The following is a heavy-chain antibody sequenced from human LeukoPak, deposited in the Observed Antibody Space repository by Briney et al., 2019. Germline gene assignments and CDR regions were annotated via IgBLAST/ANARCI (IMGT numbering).Heavy chain of an antibody. J-gene: IGHJ4*02. D-gene: IGHD3-22*01. CDR3: AIDEYYYDSSGYYYGEDY. CDR2: MNPNSGNT. Sequence: EASVKVSCKASGYTFTSYDINWVRQATGQGLEWMGWMNPNSGNTGYAQKFQGRVTMTRNTSISTAYMELSSLRSEDTAVYYCAIDEYYYDSSGYYYGEDYWGPGTLVTVSS. V-gene: IGHV1-8*01. CDR1: GYTFTSYD.